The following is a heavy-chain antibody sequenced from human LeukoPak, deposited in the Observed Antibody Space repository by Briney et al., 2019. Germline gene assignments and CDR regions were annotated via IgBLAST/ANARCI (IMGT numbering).Heavy chain of an antibody. J-gene: IGHJ4*02. Sequence: GGSLRLSCAASGFSFSDYAIYWVRQTPGKGLEWVAFIRYDASNKIYAGSVKGRFTISRDNSYNTVYLQMTGLRAEDTAVYYCAKDGESGIQYTQGYFDYWGQGTLVTVSS. CDR3: AKDGESGIQYTQGYFDY. D-gene: IGHD1-1*01. V-gene: IGHV3-30*02. CDR2: IRYDASNK. CDR1: GFSFSDYA.